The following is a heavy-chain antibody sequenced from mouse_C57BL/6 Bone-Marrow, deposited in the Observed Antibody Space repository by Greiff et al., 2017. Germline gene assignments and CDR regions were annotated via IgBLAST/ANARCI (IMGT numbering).Heavy chain of an antibody. J-gene: IGHJ3*01. CDR1: GFTFSSYG. CDR3: ARHLGSSAAWFAY. Sequence: EVKLVESGGDLVKPGGSLKLSCAASGFTFSSYGMSWVRQTPDKRLEWVATISSGGSYTYYPDSVKGRFTISRDNAKNTLYLQMSSLKSEDTAMYYWARHLGSSAAWFAYWGQGTLVTVSA. V-gene: IGHV5-6*01. D-gene: IGHD1-1*01. CDR2: ISSGGSYT.